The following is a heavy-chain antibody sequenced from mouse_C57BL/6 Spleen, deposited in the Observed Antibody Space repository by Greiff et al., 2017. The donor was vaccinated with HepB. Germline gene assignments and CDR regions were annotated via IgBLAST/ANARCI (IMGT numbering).Heavy chain of an antibody. D-gene: IGHD2-4*01. CDR3: ARPHDYDGGGYFGV. Sequence: EVKLMESGGDLVKPGGSLKLSCAASGFTFSSYGMSWVRQTPDKRLEWVATISSGGSYTYYPDSVKGRFTISRDNAKNTLYLQMSSLKSEDTAMSYCARPHDYDGGGYFGVWGPGTTVTVSS. J-gene: IGHJ1*01. V-gene: IGHV5-6*01. CDR2: ISSGGSYT. CDR1: GFTFSSYG.